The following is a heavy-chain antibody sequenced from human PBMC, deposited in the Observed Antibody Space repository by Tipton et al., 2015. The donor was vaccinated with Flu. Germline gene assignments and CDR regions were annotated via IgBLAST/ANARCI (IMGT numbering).Heavy chain of an antibody. CDR1: GDSITSSSFY. J-gene: IGHJ5*01. D-gene: IGHD3-16*01. CDR2: VSHSGST. V-gene: IGHV4-39*07. CDR3: AKVLFGWVES. Sequence: TLSLTCTVSGDSITSSSFYWGWIRQPPGKGLEWIGSVSHSGSTSYNPSLKSRIVMSVDTSKSQFSLRLSSVTAADTAVYYCAKVLFGWVESWAQGTLVTVSS.